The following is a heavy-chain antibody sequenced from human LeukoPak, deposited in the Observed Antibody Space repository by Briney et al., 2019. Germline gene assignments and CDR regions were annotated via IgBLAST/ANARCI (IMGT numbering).Heavy chain of an antibody. CDR1: GGTFSSYA. CDR2: INPNSGGT. Sequence: GASVKVSCKASGGTFSSYAISWVRQAPGQGLEWMGWINPNSGGTNYAQKFQGRVTMTRDTSISTAYMELSRLRSDDTAVYYCARDLSYYDSSDSDYWGQGTLVTVSS. D-gene: IGHD3-22*01. V-gene: IGHV1-2*02. J-gene: IGHJ4*02. CDR3: ARDLSYYDSSDSDY.